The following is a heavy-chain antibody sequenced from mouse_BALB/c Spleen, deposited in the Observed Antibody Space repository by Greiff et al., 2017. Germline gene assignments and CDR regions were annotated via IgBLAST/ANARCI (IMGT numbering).Heavy chain of an antibody. V-gene: IGHV7-3*02. D-gene: IGHD1-1*02. CDR2: IRNKANGYTT. CDR3: ARDGSPYYFDY. Sequence: EVQRVESGGGLVQPGGSLRLSCATSGFTFTDYYMSWVRQPPGKALEWLGFIRNKANGYTTEYSASVKGRFTISRDNSQSILYLQMNTLRAEDSATYYCARDGSPYYFDYWGQGTTLTVSS. CDR1: GFTFTDYY. J-gene: IGHJ2*01.